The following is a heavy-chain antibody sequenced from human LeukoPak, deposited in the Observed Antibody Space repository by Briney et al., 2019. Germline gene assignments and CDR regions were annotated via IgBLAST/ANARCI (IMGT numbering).Heavy chain of an antibody. Sequence: GGSLRLSCAASGFTFSSYAMSWVRQAPGKGLQWVSAISDSGGSTHYTDSVKGRFTISRDNSKNTLYLQMNNLSAEDTAVYYCAKSLYEDTAMAYYYYYYMDVWGKGTTVTVSS. CDR1: GFTFSSYA. CDR2: ISDSGGST. V-gene: IGHV3-23*01. CDR3: AKSLYEDTAMAYYYYYYMDV. J-gene: IGHJ6*03. D-gene: IGHD5-18*01.